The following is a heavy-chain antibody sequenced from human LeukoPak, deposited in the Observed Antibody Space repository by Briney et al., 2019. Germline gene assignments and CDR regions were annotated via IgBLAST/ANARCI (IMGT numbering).Heavy chain of an antibody. CDR2: IKSKTDGGTT. CDR3: TTDQSYTAMVKIADY. Sequence: PGASLRLSCAASGFTLSSYAMSWVRQAPGKGLEWVGRIKSKTDGGTTDYAAPVKGRFTISRDDSKNTLYLQMNSLKTEDTAVYYCTTDQSYTAMVKIADYWGQGTLVTVSS. D-gene: IGHD5-18*01. CDR1: GFTLSSYA. V-gene: IGHV3-15*01. J-gene: IGHJ4*02.